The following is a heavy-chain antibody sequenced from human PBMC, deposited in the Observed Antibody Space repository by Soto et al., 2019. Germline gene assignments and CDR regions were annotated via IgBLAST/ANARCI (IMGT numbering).Heavy chain of an antibody. CDR3: AKGRGGSGSLTPRVDF. CDR1: GFTFNNYA. D-gene: IGHD3-10*01. V-gene: IGHV3-23*01. J-gene: IGHJ4*02. Sequence: EVQLLDSGGGLVQPGGSLRLSCAASGFTFNNYAMTWVRQAPGKGQEWVSAISGGGDTTSYADSVKGRFTVSSDGSKNTLYLQMSSLRAEDTALYYCAKGRGGSGSLTPRVDFWGQGTLVTVSS. CDR2: ISGGGDTT.